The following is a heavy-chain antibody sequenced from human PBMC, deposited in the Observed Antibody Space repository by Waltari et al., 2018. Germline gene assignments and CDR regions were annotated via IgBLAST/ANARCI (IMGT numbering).Heavy chain of an antibody. J-gene: IGHJ5*01. V-gene: IGHV3-23*01. CDR1: GFSFSNYD. D-gene: IGHD2-15*01. CDR3: TSWRVVAGTGWFDS. CDR2: SRNSGGNT. Sequence: EVQLLESGGGLVQPGGSLRLSCAASGFSFSNYDMAWVRQAPGKGLGGVAGSRNSGGNTYYGDSVKGRFASSRDNSRNTLHLQMNGRRAEDTAIYYCTSWRVVAGTGWFDSWGQGTLVTVSS.